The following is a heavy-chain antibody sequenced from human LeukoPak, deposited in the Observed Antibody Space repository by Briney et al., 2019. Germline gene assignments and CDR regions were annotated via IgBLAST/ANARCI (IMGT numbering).Heavy chain of an antibody. J-gene: IGHJ5*02. CDR1: GVSISSYY. CDR2: IYYSGST. CDR3: ARGHIDIAAGINWFDP. D-gene: IGHD6-6*01. V-gene: IGHV4-59*01. Sequence: PSETLSLTCTVSGVSISSYYWSWIRQPPGKGLEWIGYIYYSGSTNYNASLMSRVTISVDTSKNQFPLKLSSVTAADTAVYYCARGHIDIAAGINWFDPWGQGTLVTVSS.